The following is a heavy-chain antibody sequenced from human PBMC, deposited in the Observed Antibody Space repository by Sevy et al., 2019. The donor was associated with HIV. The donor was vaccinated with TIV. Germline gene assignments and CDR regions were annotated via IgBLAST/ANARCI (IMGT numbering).Heavy chain of an antibody. V-gene: IGHV4-34*01. J-gene: IGHJ5*02. Sequence: SEILSLTCAVHDGSFSGYYWNCIRQLPGKGLEWIGEINESGITYYNPSLKSRVTISVDTSKKQFSLKLNSVTAVDSAVYFCARSPPVVVVPGAPSWFDPWGQGTLVTVSS. CDR1: DGSFSGYY. D-gene: IGHD2-2*01. CDR3: ARSPPVVVVPGAPSWFDP. CDR2: INESGIT.